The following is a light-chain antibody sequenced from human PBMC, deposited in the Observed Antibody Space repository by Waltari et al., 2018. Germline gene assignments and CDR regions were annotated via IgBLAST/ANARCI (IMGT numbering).Light chain of an antibody. CDR1: QCVSRY. Sequence: EIVLTQSPGTLSLSPGERATLSCRASQCVSRYLAWYQQKPGQAPRLRIYEESRRATGSPDRFSGSGSGTEFTLTISRLEPEDCAVYYCQKYGTLPATFGQGTKVEIK. CDR3: QKYGTLPAT. J-gene: IGKJ1*01. V-gene: IGKV3-20*01. CDR2: EES.